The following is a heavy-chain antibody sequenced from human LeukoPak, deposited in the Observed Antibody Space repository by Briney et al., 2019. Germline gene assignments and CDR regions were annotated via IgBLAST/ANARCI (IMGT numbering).Heavy chain of an antibody. Sequence: TSETLSLTCTVSGGSVSSGSYYWSWIRQPPGKGLEWIGYIYYSGSTNYNPSLKSRVTISVDTSKNQFSLKLSSVTAADTAVYYCARNYYDSSGYPHQYYYYGMDVWGQGTTVTVSS. V-gene: IGHV4-61*01. CDR2: IYYSGST. D-gene: IGHD3-22*01. J-gene: IGHJ6*02. CDR3: ARNYYDSSGYPHQYYYYGMDV. CDR1: GGSVSSGSYY.